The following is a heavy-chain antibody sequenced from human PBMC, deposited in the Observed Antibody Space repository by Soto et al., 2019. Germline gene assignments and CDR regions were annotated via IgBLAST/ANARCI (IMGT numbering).Heavy chain of an antibody. CDR1: GFTFSSYS. CDR3: ARDADTAMVDY. D-gene: IGHD5-18*01. J-gene: IGHJ4*02. CDR2: ISSSSSYI. V-gene: IGHV3-21*01. Sequence: EVQLVESGGGLVKPGGSLRLSCAASGFTFSSYSMNWVRQAPGKGLEWVSSISSSSSYIYYADSVKGRFNISRDNAKNSLYLQMNSLRAEDTAVYYCARDADTAMVDYWGQGTLVTVSS.